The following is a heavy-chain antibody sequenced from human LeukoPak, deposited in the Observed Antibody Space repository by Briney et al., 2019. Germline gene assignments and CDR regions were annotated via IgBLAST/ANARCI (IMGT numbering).Heavy chain of an antibody. CDR1: GASLSSSTYY. Sequence: SESLSLTCTVSGASLSSSTYYWGWIRQPPGRGLEWSARVYDTGITTDNQSLHTRVSTAVHTSRTLSSPKLTSVAAADTAVYCCARSRKYGAVTTYTWFDPCGRGTLVIVSS. J-gene: IGHJ5*02. CDR2: VYDTGIT. D-gene: IGHD4-17*01. V-gene: IGHV4-39*01. CDR3: ARSRKYGAVTTYTWFDP.